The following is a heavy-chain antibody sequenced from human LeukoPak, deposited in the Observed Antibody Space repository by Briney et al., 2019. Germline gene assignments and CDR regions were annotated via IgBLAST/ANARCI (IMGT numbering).Heavy chain of an antibody. CDR2: IWYDGSNK. V-gene: IGHV3-33*06. CDR3: AKDQITMVRGVPVYYFDY. D-gene: IGHD3-10*01. J-gene: IGHJ4*02. Sequence: HPGGSLRLSCAASGFTFSSYGMHWVRQAPGKGLEWVAVIWYDGSNKYYADSVKGRFTISRDNSKNTLYLQMNSLRAEDTAVYYCAKDQITMVRGVPVYYFDYWGQGTLVTVFS. CDR1: GFTFSSYG.